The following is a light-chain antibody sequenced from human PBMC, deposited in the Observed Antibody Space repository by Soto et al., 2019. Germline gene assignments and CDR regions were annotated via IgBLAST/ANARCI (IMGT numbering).Light chain of an antibody. V-gene: IGKV3-20*01. CDR3: QQSYSLPLT. Sequence: EIVLTQSPGTLSLSPGERATLSCRASQSVSSNYLAWYQQKPGQAPRLLIYGATNRATDIPDRFSGSVSGADFTLTISRLEPEDFAIYFCQQSYSLPLTFGPGTKVDV. J-gene: IGKJ3*01. CDR2: GAT. CDR1: QSVSSNY.